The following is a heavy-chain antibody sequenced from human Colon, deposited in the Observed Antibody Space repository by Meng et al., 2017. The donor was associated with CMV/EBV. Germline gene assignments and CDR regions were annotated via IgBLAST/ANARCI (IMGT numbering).Heavy chain of an antibody. J-gene: IGHJ4*02. CDR1: GLSSYN. CDR3: HGSGGYSY. CDR2: IYGDGYI. V-gene: IGHV3-53*01. D-gene: IGHD1-26*01. Sequence: GESLKISCVASGLSSYNILWVRQAPGKGLEWVSTIYGDGYISYGESMKGRFAISRDNSKNRVFLQMNSLRAEDTAIYYCHGSGGYSYWGQGTLVTVSS.